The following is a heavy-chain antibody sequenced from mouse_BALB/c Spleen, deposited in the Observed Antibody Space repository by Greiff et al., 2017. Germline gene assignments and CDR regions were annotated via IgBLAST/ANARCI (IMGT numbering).Heavy chain of an antibody. CDR2: ISSGGSYT. CDR3: TREEDRYGNYWAY. J-gene: IGHJ3*01. Sequence: EVQRVESGGGLVKPGGSLKLSCAASGFTFSSYTMSWVRQTPEKRLEWVATISSGGSYTYYPDSVKGRFTISRDNAKNTLYLQMSSLKSEDTAMYYCTREEDRYGNYWAYWGQGTLVTVSA. V-gene: IGHV5-6-4*01. CDR1: GFTFSSYT. D-gene: IGHD2-10*02.